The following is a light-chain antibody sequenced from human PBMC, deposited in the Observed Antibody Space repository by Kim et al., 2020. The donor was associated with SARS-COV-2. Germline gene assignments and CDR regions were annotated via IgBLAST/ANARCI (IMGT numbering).Light chain of an antibody. CDR2: EVT. CDR1: SSDVGGYNR. CDR3: SSYTGSTVFG. J-gene: IGLJ1*01. Sequence: QSALTQPPSVSGSPGQSVTISCTGTSSDVGGYNRVSWFQQSPATAPKLIIFEVTNQPSGVPDRFSGSKSDNTASLTIAGRQAEDEADYYCSSYTGSTVFGFGTGTKVTVL. V-gene: IGLV2-18*02.